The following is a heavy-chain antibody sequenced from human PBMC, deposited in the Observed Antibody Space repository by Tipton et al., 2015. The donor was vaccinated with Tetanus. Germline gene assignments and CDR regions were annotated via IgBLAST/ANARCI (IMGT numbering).Heavy chain of an antibody. J-gene: IGHJ4*02. CDR2: TYYRSKWFF. CDR3: TRSYHYDVSGYSLFDY. D-gene: IGHD3-22*01. V-gene: IGHV6-1*01. Sequence: GLVKPSQTLSLTCAISGDNIPFNAATWNWIRQSPSRGLEWLGRTYYRSKWFFDYAASVRGRIAIDADTSKRQLSLQLNSVNPEDTAVYYCTRSYHYDVSGYSLFDYWGQGALVTVSS. CDR1: GDNIPFNAAT.